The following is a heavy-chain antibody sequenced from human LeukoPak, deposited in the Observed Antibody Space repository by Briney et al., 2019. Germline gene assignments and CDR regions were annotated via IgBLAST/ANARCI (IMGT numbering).Heavy chain of an antibody. D-gene: IGHD2-21*02. CDR3: ARLPYCGGDCFPNWFDP. CDR1: GYRFSSDW. J-gene: IGHJ5*02. Sequence: GESLKISCKGSGYRFSSDWIGWVRQMPGKGLEWMGVIYPGDSDTRYSPSFQGQVTISADKSISTAYLQLRSLKASDTALYYCARLPYCGGDCFPNWFDPWGQGTLVTVSS. CDR2: IYPGDSDT. V-gene: IGHV5-51*01.